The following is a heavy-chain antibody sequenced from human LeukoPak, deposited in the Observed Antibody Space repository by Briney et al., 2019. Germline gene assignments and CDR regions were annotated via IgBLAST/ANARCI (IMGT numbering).Heavy chain of an antibody. D-gene: IGHD3-10*01. CDR3: ARDPSYGSGNNWFDP. V-gene: IGHV1-2*02. CDR2: INPSSGGT. J-gene: IGHJ5*02. CDR1: GYTFTGYY. Sequence: ASVTVSCKASGYTFTGYYVHWVRQARGQGLEWMGWINPSSGGTNFAQKFQGRVTMTRDTSITTVYMELNGLRSDDTAVYYCARDPSYGSGNNWFDPWGQGTLVTVS.